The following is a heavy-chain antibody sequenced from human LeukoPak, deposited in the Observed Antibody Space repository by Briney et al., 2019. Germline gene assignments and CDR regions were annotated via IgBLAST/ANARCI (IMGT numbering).Heavy chain of an antibody. CDR3: AKLCSGGSCYWNY. V-gene: IGHV3-23*01. CDR1: GFTFSSYA. J-gene: IGHJ4*02. CDR2: ISASGRTT. Sequence: GASLRPSCAAAGFTFSSYAMSWVRQAPGKGLEWVSHISASGRTTDYADSVKGRFTISRDNSKNTVYLQMNSLRAEDTAVYYCAKLCSGGSCYWNYWGQGTLVTVSS. D-gene: IGHD2-15*01.